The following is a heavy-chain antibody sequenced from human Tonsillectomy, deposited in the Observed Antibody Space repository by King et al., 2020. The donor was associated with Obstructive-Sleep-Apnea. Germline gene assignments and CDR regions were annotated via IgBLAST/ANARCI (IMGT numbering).Heavy chain of an antibody. J-gene: IGHJ4*02. CDR1: GFTFSSYS. CDR2: ISSGGTTI. D-gene: IGHD3-22*01. CDR3: AREGGYYDSGGYAPIFDY. Sequence: VQLVESGGGLVQPGGSLRLSCAASGFTFSSYSLHWVRQAPGKGLEWLSYISSGGTTIYYADSVQGRFTISRDNAKNSLSLQINSLSAEDTAVYFCAREGGYYDSGGYAPIFDYWGQGTLVTVSS. V-gene: IGHV3-48*03.